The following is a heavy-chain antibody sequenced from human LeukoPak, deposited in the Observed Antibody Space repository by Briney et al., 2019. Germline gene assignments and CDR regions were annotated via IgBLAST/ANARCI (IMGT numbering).Heavy chain of an antibody. Sequence: SETLSLTCTVSGGSVSSGSYYWSWIRQPAGKGLEWIGRIYTSGSTNYNPSLKSRVTISVDTSKNQFSLKLSSVTAADTAVYYCAREPNTWGGPYDFWSGPFDYWGQGTLVTVSS. V-gene: IGHV4-61*02. CDR3: AREPNTWGGPYDFWSGPFDY. CDR2: IYTSGST. CDR1: GGSVSSGSYY. J-gene: IGHJ4*02. D-gene: IGHD3-3*01.